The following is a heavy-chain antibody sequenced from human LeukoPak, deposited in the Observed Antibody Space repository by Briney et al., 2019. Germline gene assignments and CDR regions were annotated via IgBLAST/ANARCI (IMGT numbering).Heavy chain of an antibody. J-gene: IGHJ4*02. D-gene: IGHD3-3*01. CDR1: GGSISSGDYY. V-gene: IGHV4-61*08. CDR2: IYYSGST. CDR3: ARGLTDYWSGEGSRYFDY. Sequence: PSETLSLTCTVSGGSISSGDYYWSWIRQPPGKGLEWLGYIYYSGSTNYNPSLKSRVTISVDTSKNQFSLKLSSVTAADTAVYFCARGLTDYWSGEGSRYFDYWGQGTLVTVSS.